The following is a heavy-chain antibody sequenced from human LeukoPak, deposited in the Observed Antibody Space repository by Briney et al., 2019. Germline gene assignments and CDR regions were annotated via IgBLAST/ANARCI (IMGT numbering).Heavy chain of an antibody. CDR1: GGSVSDGYYY. CDR3: ARAPQPTSYGDYGKRYFDL. Sequence: SETLSLTCTVSGGSVSDGYYYWNWIRQPPGRGLEWIGYIFHSGSINNNPSLKSRVTISVDTSKNQFSLKLTSVTAADTAVYYCARAPQPTSYGDYGKRYFDLWGRGTLVTVSS. V-gene: IGHV4-61*01. D-gene: IGHD4-17*01. J-gene: IGHJ2*01. CDR2: IFHSGSI.